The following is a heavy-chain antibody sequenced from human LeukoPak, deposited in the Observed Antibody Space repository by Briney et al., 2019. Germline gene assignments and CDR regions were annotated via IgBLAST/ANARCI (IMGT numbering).Heavy chain of an antibody. V-gene: IGHV3-11*01. J-gene: IGHJ5*02. Sequence: GGSLRLSCAASGFTFSDYYMSWIRQAPGKGLEWVSYISGGGDTIYYADSVKGRFTVSRDNAKKSLYLQMNSLRAEDTAVYYCANYYGSQTGRNWFDPWGQGTLVTVSS. CDR2: ISGGGDTI. CDR1: GFTFSDYY. D-gene: IGHD3-10*01. CDR3: ANYYGSQTGRNWFDP.